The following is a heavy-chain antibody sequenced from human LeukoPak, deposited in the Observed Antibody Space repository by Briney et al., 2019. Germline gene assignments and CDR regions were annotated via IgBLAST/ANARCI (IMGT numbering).Heavy chain of an antibody. CDR3: ARDFHYRYYYYGMDV. CDR1: GGSFSGYY. V-gene: IGHV3-7*01. J-gene: IGHJ6*02. Sequence: ETLSLTCAVYGGSFSGYYWSWVRQAPGKGLEWVANIKQDGSEKYYVDSVKGRFTISRDNAKNSLYLQMNSLRAEDTAVYYCARDFHYRYYYYGMDVWGQGTTVTVSS. CDR2: IKQDGSEK. D-gene: IGHD4-11*01.